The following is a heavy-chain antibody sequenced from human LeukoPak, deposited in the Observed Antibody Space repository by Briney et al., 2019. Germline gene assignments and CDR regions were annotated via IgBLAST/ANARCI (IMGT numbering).Heavy chain of an antibody. D-gene: IGHD6-19*01. V-gene: IGHV4-59*01. CDR2: IYYSGST. CDR3: ARTRPGYSSGWLAFDY. CDR1: GGSISSYY. Sequence: SETLSLTCTVSGGSISSYYWSWIRQPPGKGLEWIGYIYYSGSTNYNPSLKSRVTISVDTSKNQFSLKLSSVTAADTAVYYCARTRPGYSSGWLAFDYWGQGTLVTVSS. J-gene: IGHJ4*02.